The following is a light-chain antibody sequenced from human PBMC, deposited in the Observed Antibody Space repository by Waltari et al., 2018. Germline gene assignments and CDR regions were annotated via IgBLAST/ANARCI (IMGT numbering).Light chain of an antibody. V-gene: IGKV1-5*03. CDR2: QAS. Sequence: DIQMTQSPSTLSASIGDRVTITCRASQRIDSSLAWYQQKPGKAPKLLIYQASILESGVPSTFSGSGSGTGTEFTLTISSLQPDDFATYYCQHYNSYSLITFGQGTRLEIK. J-gene: IGKJ5*01. CDR3: QHYNSYSLIT. CDR1: QRIDSS.